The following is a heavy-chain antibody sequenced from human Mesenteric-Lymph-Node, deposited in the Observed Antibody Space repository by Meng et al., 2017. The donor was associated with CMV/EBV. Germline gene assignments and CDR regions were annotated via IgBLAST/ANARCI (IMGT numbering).Heavy chain of an antibody. D-gene: IGHD3-10*01. CDR2: INPNSGGT. CDR3: ARDITMVRGVPVDY. Sequence: ASGYSFTGYDMHWVRQAPGQGLEWMGRINPNSGGTNYAQKFQGRVTTTRDTSISTGYMEVSRLRSDDTAVYYCARDITMVRGVPVDYWGQGTLVTVSS. CDR1: GYSFTGYD. J-gene: IGHJ4*02. V-gene: IGHV1-2*06.